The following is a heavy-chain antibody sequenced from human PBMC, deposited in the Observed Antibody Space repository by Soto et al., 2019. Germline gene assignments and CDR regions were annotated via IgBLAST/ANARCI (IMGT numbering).Heavy chain of an antibody. D-gene: IGHD2-21*01. CDR1: GGYIHNSHSF. CDR2: VYYSGGA. V-gene: IGHV4-39*01. J-gene: IGHJ5*01. CDR3: GRVVEGATRHTDFDS. Sequence: SETLSLRCAVSGGYIHNSHSFWGCIHQPPGKGLEFIANVYYSGGAHYNPSFKSRVTISVDTATNQVSLRMSSVTAADTAVYFCGRVVEGATRHTDFDSWGQGTLVTVSS.